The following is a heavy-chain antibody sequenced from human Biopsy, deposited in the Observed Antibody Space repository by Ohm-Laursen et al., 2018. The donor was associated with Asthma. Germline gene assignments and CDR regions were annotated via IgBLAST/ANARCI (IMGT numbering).Heavy chain of an antibody. D-gene: IGHD3-9*01. J-gene: IGHJ3*02. Sequence: SVSPACQAYAYTFIIHAIHWARQPPGQRIEWMGWINAGNGNTKYSQKFHGRLTITRDTSASTAYMELSSLQSEDTAVYYCARTYCDFLTGQVDDAFAIWGQGTMVTVSS. CDR2: INAGNGNT. V-gene: IGHV1-3*01. CDR3: ARTYCDFLTGQVDDAFAI. CDR1: AYTFIIHA.